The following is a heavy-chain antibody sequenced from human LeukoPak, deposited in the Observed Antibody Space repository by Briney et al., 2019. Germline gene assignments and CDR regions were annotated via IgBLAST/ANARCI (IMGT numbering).Heavy chain of an antibody. D-gene: IGHD2-2*01. Sequence: SETLSLTCTVSGGSVSSYYWSWIRRPPGRGLEWIAYLSHSGSSDSNPSLTSRVTTLVDTSKNQFSLKLASVTAADTAVYYCARARYANAWYAFDIWGHGTMVTVSS. V-gene: IGHV4-59*02. CDR3: ARARYANAWYAFDI. J-gene: IGHJ3*02. CDR1: GGSVSSYY. CDR2: LSHSGSS.